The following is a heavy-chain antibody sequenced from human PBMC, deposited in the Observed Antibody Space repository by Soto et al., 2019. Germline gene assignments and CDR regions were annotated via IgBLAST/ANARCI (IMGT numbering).Heavy chain of an antibody. D-gene: IGHD3-10*01. Sequence: SGPTLVNPTQTLTLTCTFSGVSLSTSGLGVGWIRQPPGKALEWLALIYWNDDKRYSPSLKSRLTITKDTSKNQVVLTMTNMDPVDTATYYCEHSIITTAIFAYWGQGTLVTVSS. CDR1: GVSLSTSGLG. J-gene: IGHJ4*02. CDR3: EHSIITTAIFAY. CDR2: IYWNDDK. V-gene: IGHV2-5*01.